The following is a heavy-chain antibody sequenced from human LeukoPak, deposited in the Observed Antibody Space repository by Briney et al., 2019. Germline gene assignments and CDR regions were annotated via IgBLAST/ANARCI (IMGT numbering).Heavy chain of an antibody. D-gene: IGHD3-10*01. CDR2: TNHSGST. CDR3: AREERLLWFGELSTRPYYFDY. V-gene: IGHV4-34*01. Sequence: SETLSLTCAVYGGSFSGYYWSWIRQPPGKGLEWIGETNHSGSTNYNPSLKSRVTISVDTSKNQFSLKLSSVTAADTAVYYCAREERLLWFGELSTRPYYFDYWGQGTLVTVSS. J-gene: IGHJ4*02. CDR1: GGSFSGYY.